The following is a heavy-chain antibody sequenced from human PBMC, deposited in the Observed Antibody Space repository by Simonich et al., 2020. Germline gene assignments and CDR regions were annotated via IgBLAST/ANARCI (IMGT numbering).Heavy chain of an antibody. CDR1: GGSSSSSSYY. D-gene: IGHD6-13*01. CDR2: IYYSGST. CDR3: ARHAGFAFDI. V-gene: IGHV4-39*01. Sequence: QLQLQESGPGLVKPSETLSLTCTVSGGSSSSSSYYWGWIRQPPGKGLEWIGSIYYSGSTYYNPSLKSRVTISVDTSKNQFSLKLSSVTAADTAVYYCARHAGFAFDIWGQGTMVTVSS. J-gene: IGHJ3*02.